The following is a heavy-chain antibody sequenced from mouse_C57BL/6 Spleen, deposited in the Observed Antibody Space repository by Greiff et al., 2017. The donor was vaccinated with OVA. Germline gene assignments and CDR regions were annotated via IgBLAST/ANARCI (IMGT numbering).Heavy chain of an antibody. Sequence: VKLVESGPGLVAPSQSLSITCTVSGFSLTSYAISWVRQPPGKGLEWLGVIWTGGGTNYNSALKSRLSISKDNSKSQVFLKMNSLQTDDTARYYCARNPTIVTSYYAMDYWGQGTSVTVSS. CDR3: ARNPTIVTSYYAMDY. J-gene: IGHJ4*01. V-gene: IGHV2-9-1*01. CDR2: IWTGGGT. CDR1: GFSLTSYA. D-gene: IGHD2-5*01.